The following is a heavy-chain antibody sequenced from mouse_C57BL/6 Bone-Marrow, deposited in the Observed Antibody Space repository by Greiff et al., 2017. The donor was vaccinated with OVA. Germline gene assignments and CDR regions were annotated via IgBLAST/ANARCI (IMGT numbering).Heavy chain of an antibody. CDR3: EGWGYGSPYAMGY. CDR2: IDPSDSYT. Sequence: VQLQQPGAEPVMPGASVKLSCKASGYTFTSYWMHRVKQRLGQGLEWIGEIDPSDSYTNYNQKFKGKSTLTVDKSSSTAYMQLSSLTSGDAAVYYCEGWGYGSPYAMGYWGRGASVTVAS. J-gene: IGHJ4*01. V-gene: IGHV1-69*01. D-gene: IGHD1-1*01. CDR1: GYTFTSYW.